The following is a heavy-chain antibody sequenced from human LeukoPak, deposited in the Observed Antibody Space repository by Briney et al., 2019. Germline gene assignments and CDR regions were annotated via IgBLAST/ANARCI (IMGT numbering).Heavy chain of an antibody. CDR1: GGTFSSYA. J-gene: IGHJ6*03. V-gene: IGHV1-69*06. Sequence: ASVKVSCKASGGTFSSYAISWVRQAPGQGLEWMGGIIPIFGTANYAQKFQGRVTITADKSTSTAYMELSSLRSEDTAVYYCARGIIVATGFYYYYYMDVWGKGTTVTVSS. CDR2: IIPIFGTA. CDR3: ARGIIVATGFYYYYYMDV. D-gene: IGHD5-12*01.